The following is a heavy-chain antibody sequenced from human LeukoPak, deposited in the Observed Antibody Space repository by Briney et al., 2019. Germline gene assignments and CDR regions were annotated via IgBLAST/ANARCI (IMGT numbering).Heavy chain of an antibody. J-gene: IGHJ4*02. V-gene: IGHV1-8*01. CDR2: MNPNSGNT. CDR1: GYTFTSYD. CDR3: ARGVRWLRLNDY. Sequence: GASVTVSCKASGYTFTSYDINWVRQATGQGLEWMGWMNPNSGNTGYAQKFQGRVTMTRNTSISTAYMELSSLRSEDTAVYYCARGVRWLRLNDYWGQGTLVTVSS. D-gene: IGHD5-12*01.